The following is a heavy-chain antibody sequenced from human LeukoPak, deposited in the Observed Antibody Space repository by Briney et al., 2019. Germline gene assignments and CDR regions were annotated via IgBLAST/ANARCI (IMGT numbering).Heavy chain of an antibody. D-gene: IGHD2-21*01. CDR2: FYTSGTP. Sequence: SETLSLTCTVSGGSISRGSYFWSWIRQPAGKGLEWIGRFYTSGTPNYNPSLKSRVTISVDTSRNQFSLKLSSVTAADTAVYYCARGSIPDYWGQGILVTVSS. J-gene: IGHJ4*02. V-gene: IGHV4-61*02. CDR3: ARGSIPDY. CDR1: GGSISRGSYF.